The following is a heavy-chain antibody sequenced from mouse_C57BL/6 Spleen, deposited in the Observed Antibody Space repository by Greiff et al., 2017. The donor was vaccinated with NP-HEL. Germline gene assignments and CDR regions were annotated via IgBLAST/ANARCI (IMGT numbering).Heavy chain of an antibody. Sequence: QVQLQQSGAELVKPGASVKISCKASGYAFSSYWMNWVKQRPGKGLEWIGQIYPGDGDTNYNGKFKGKATLTVDKSSSTAYMRLSSLTSEDYAVYFCARGDSPWFAYWGKGTLVTVSA. CDR2: IYPGDGDT. J-gene: IGHJ3*01. D-gene: IGHD2-12*01. V-gene: IGHV1-80*01. CDR1: GYAFSSYW. CDR3: ARGDSPWFAY.